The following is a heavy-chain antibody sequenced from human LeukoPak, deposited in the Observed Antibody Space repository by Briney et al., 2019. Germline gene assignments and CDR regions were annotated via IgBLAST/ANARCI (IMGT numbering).Heavy chain of an antibody. J-gene: IGHJ4*02. D-gene: IGHD5-18*01. CDR1: GFTFSDHA. CDR3: ASGSGYNFGNFDY. Sequence: GRTLRLSCAASGFTFSDHAMHWVRQAPGNGLEWGTVIWYDGSHKYYADSMKGRLTISRDNSKNPLYLQMASLRAEDTAMYYCASGSGYNFGNFDYWGQGTLVTVSS. V-gene: IGHV3-33*01. CDR2: IWYDGSHK.